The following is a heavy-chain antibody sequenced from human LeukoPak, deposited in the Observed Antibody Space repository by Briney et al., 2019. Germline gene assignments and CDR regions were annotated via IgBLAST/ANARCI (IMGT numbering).Heavy chain of an antibody. Sequence: PSETLSLTCTVSGGSISSYYWSWIRQPPGKGLEWIGYIYYSGSTNYNPSLKSRLTISLDTSKNQFSLKLSSVTAADTAVYYCARGRGHYYYYYYMDVWGKGTTVTVSS. CDR2: IYYSGST. CDR1: GGSISSYY. D-gene: IGHD3-16*01. J-gene: IGHJ6*03. V-gene: IGHV4-59*12. CDR3: ARGRGHYYYYYYMDV.